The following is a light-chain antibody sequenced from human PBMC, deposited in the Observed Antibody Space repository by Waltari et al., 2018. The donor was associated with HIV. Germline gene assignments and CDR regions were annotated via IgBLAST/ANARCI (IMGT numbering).Light chain of an antibody. V-gene: IGLV1-44*01. J-gene: IGLJ3*02. Sequence: QSVLTQPPSASKTPGQRVLMSCSGTNSNVGTNFVSWFQQLPGGAPRLVIYRNDLRPSGGPDRFSGSKSGSSVSLAISGLQSDDEADYFCASGDDKWGHWVFGVGTKLTV. CDR2: RND. CDR3: ASGDDKWGHWV. CDR1: NSNVGTNF.